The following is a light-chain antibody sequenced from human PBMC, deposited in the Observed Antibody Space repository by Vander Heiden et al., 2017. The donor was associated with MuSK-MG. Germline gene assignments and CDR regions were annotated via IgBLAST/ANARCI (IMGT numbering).Light chain of an antibody. CDR1: QSVSSY. J-gene: IGKJ3*01. V-gene: IGKV3-11*01. CDR2: DAS. Sequence: EIVLTQSPATLSLSPGDRATLSCRASQSVSSYLAWYQQKPGQAPRLLIYDASNRATGIPARFSGSGSGTDFTLTISSLEPEDFAVYYCQQRSNWQTFGHGTKVDIK. CDR3: QQRSNWQT.